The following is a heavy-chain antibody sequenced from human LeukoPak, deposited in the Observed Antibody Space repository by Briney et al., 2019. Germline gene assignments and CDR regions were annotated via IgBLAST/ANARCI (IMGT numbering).Heavy chain of an antibody. D-gene: IGHD1-26*01. CDR2: ISGSGGST. CDR3: AVGDSRFPPYDAFDI. J-gene: IGHJ3*02. Sequence: GGSLRLSCAASGFTFSSYAMSWVRQAPGKGLEWVSAISGSGGSTYYADSVKGRFTISRDNSKNTLYLQMNSLRAEDTAVYYRAVGDSRFPPYDAFDIWGQGTMVTVSS. CDR1: GFTFSSYA. V-gene: IGHV3-23*01.